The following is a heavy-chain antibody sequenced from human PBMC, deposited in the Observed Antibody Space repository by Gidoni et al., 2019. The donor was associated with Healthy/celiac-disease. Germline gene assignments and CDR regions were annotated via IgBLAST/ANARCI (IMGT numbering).Heavy chain of an antibody. CDR3: ARGELPNWFDP. D-gene: IGHD3-10*01. CDR1: GFTFSSYA. CDR2: ISYDGSNK. V-gene: IGHV3-30-3*01. Sequence: QVQLVESGGGVVQPGRSLRLSCGAAGFTFSSYAMHWVRQAPGKGLEWVAVISYDGSNKSYADSVKGRFTISRDNSRNTLYLQMNSLRAEDTAVYYCARGELPNWFDPWGQGTLVTVSS. J-gene: IGHJ5*02.